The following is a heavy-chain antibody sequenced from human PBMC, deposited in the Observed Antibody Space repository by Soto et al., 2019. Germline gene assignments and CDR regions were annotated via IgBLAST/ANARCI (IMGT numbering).Heavy chain of an antibody. CDR1: GCSISSYY. V-gene: IGHV4-59*01. D-gene: IGHD2-15*01. Sequence: PSETLSLTCTVSGCSISSYYCSWIRQPPGKGLEWIGYIYYSGSTNYNHSLKSRVTMSVDTSKNQFSLKLSSVTAADTAVYYCARDYRVGWFDPWGQGTLVTVSS. CDR2: IYYSGST. J-gene: IGHJ5*02. CDR3: ARDYRVGWFDP.